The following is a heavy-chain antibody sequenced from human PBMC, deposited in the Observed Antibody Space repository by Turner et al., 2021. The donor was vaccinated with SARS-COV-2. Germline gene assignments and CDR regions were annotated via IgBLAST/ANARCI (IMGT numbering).Heavy chain of an antibody. Sequence: EVQLVESGGGLVKPGGSLRLPCAASGLTTSSCTMYRVRQAPGKGREWVSSIISSSSCIDYADSVKGRFTIFRDNAKNSLYLQINSLRAEDTAVYYCSRGAYYYVSSVYIVTNWFDPWGQGTLVTVSS. CDR3: SRGAYYYVSSVYIVTNWFDP. V-gene: IGHV3-21*01. J-gene: IGHJ5*02. CDR1: GLTTSSCT. CDR2: IISSSSCI. D-gene: IGHD3-22*01.